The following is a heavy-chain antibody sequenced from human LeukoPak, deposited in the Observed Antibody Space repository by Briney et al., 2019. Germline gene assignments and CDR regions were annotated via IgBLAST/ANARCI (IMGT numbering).Heavy chain of an antibody. J-gene: IGHJ4*02. Sequence: GGSLRLSCAASGFTFSDHYMNWIRQAPGKGLEWVSYISSSGSTIYYADSVKGRFTISRDNAKNSLYLQMNSLRAEDTAVYYCARVRGVVVITTRGYFDYWGQGTLVTVSS. CDR1: GFTFSDHY. D-gene: IGHD3-22*01. CDR3: ARVRGVVVITTRGYFDY. CDR2: ISSSGSTI. V-gene: IGHV3-11*01.